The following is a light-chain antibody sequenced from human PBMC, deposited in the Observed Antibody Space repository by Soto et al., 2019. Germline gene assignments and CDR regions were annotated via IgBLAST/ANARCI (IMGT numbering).Light chain of an antibody. J-gene: IGLJ1*01. Sequence: QSVLTQPASASGSPGQSITISCTGTSSDVGGYNYVSWYQQHPGKAPKLIIYEVSNRPSGVSNRFSGSKSGNTASLTISGLQADDEADYYCSSYIYSNTVGHVFGTGTKVTVL. CDR3: SSYIYSNTVGHV. CDR2: EVS. CDR1: SSDVGGYNY. V-gene: IGLV2-14*01.